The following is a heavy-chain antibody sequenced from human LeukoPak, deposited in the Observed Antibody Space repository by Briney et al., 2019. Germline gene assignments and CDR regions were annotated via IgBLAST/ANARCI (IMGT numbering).Heavy chain of an antibody. V-gene: IGHV3-21*01. Sequence: GGSLRLSCAASGSTFSSYSMNWVRQAPGKGLEWVSSISSSSSYIYYADSVKGRFTISRDNAKNSLYLQMNSLRAEDTAVYYCASFTGYSSSCFDPWGQGTLVTVSS. J-gene: IGHJ5*02. D-gene: IGHD6-13*01. CDR3: ASFTGYSSSCFDP. CDR1: GSTFSSYS. CDR2: ISSSSSYI.